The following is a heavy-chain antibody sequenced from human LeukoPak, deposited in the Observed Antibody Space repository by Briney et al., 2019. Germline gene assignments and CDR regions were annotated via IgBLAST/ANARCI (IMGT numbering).Heavy chain of an antibody. CDR1: GFTFSTFS. Sequence: GGSLRLSCAASGFTFSTFSINWVRQAPGKGLEGVSSISSSRSYIYYADSVKGLFTIPRDDAKNSLYLQMNSLRAEDRAVYYCARDLPRYFDWLSPHFFDYWGQGTLDRVSS. CDR2: ISSSRSYI. V-gene: IGHV3-21*01. CDR3: ARDLPRYFDWLSPHFFDY. J-gene: IGHJ4*02. D-gene: IGHD3-9*01.